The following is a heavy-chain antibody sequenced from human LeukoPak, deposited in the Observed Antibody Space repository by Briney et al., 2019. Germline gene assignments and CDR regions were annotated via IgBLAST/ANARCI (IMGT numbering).Heavy chain of an antibody. Sequence: GGSLRLSCAASGFTLSSYSMNWVRQAPGKGLEWVSSISSSSSYIYYADSVKGRFTISRDNAKNSLYLQMNSLRAEDTAVYYCARVSIAAAGTDYYYYMDVWGKGTTVTVSS. V-gene: IGHV3-21*01. CDR3: ARVSIAAAGTDYYYYMDV. D-gene: IGHD6-13*01. CDR2: ISSSSSYI. J-gene: IGHJ6*03. CDR1: GFTLSSYS.